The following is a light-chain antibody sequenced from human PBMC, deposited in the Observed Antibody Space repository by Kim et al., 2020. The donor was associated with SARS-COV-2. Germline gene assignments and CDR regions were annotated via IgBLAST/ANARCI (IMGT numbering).Light chain of an antibody. CDR2: AAS. V-gene: IGKV1-39*01. J-gene: IGKJ2*01. CDR1: QDVNIY. CDR3: QQTYSTPYT. Sequence: SRSVGDGVTITGRATQDVNIYLSWYQQKPGKVPKLLIYAASSLLSGVPSRFSGSGSGTDFTLTISSLQAEDFATYYCQQTYSTPYTFGQGTKLEI.